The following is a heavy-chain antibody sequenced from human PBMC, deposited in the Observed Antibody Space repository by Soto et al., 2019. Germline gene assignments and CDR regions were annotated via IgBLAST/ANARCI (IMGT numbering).Heavy chain of an antibody. D-gene: IGHD3-3*01. Sequence: ASVKVSCKASGYTFTSYGISWVRQAPGQGLEWMGWISAYNGNTNYAQKLQGRVTMTTDTSTSTAYMELRSLRSDDTAVYYCARNYYDFWSGYRDWFDPWGQGTVGTVSS. J-gene: IGHJ5*02. CDR3: ARNYYDFWSGYRDWFDP. CDR2: ISAYNGNT. V-gene: IGHV1-18*04. CDR1: GYTFTSYG.